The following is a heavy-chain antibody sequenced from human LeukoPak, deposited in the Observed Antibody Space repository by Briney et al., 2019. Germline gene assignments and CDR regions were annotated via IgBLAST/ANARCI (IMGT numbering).Heavy chain of an antibody. CDR2: IYTSGST. CDR1: GGSISNNY. Sequence: SEALSLTCTVSGGSISNNYWNWIRQSAGKGLEWIGRIYTSGSTNYNPSLKSRVTISVDTSKNQFSLKLSSVTAADTAVYYCARVMTTVTTQYMDVWGKGTTVTVSS. V-gene: IGHV4-4*07. CDR3: ARVMTTVTTQYMDV. D-gene: IGHD4-17*01. J-gene: IGHJ6*03.